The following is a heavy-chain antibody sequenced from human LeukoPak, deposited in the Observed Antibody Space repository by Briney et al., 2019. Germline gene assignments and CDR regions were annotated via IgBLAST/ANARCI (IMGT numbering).Heavy chain of an antibody. Sequence: ASVKVSCKASGYTFTSYAMHWVRQAPGQRLEWMGWINAGNGNTKYSQKFQGRVTITRDTSASTAYMELSSLRSEDTAVYYCARDVPVDGYFDYWGQGTLVTVSS. CDR1: GYTFTSYA. D-gene: IGHD3/OR15-3a*01. V-gene: IGHV1-3*01. J-gene: IGHJ4*02. CDR2: INAGNGNT. CDR3: ARDVPVDGYFDY.